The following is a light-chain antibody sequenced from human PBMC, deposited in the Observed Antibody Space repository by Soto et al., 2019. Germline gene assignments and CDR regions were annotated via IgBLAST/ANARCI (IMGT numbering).Light chain of an antibody. CDR3: QQYGSSRT. CDR2: DAS. CDR1: QSVSSY. J-gene: IGKJ1*01. V-gene: IGKV3-20*01. Sequence: ELVLTQSPATLSLSPGARATLSCRASQSVSSYLAWYQQKPGQAPSLLIYDASNRATGIPARFIVSGSGTEFTLTISRLEPEDFAVYDCQQYGSSRTFGQGTKVDIK.